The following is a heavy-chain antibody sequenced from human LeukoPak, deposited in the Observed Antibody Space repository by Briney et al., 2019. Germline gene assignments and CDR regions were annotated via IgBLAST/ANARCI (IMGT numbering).Heavy chain of an antibody. J-gene: IGHJ6*02. Sequence: SETLSLTCTVSGGSISSGGYYWSWIRQHPGKGLEWIGYIYYSGSTYYNPSLKSRVTISVDTSKNQFSLKLSSVTAADTAVYYCARDRQEWEPARDYYYGMDVWGQGTTVTVSS. CDR2: IYYSGST. CDR3: ARDRQEWEPARDYYYGMDV. D-gene: IGHD1-26*01. V-gene: IGHV4-31*03. CDR1: GGSISSGGYY.